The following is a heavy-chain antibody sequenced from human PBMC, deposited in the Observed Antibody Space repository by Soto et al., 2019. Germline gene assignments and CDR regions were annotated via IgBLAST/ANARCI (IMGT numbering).Heavy chain of an antibody. CDR2: ISYDGSNK. CDR1: GFTFSSYA. J-gene: IGHJ6*02. D-gene: IGHD6-6*01. V-gene: IGHV3-30-3*01. CDR3: ARDRWIAARPDYYYGMDV. Sequence: GGSLRLSCAASGFTFSSYAMHWVRQAPGKGLEWVAVISYDGSNKYYADSVKGRFTISRDNSKNTLYLQMNSLRAEDTAVYYCARDRWIAARPDYYYGMDVWGQGTTVTVSS.